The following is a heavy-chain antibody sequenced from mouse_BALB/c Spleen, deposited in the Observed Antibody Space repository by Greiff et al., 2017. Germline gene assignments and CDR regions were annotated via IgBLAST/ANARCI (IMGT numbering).Heavy chain of an antibody. D-gene: IGHD1-2*01. CDR1: GFTFSSYT. Sequence: EVQRVESGGGLVKPGGSLKLSCAASGFTFSSYTMSWVRQTPEKRLEWVATISSGGGNTYYPDSVKGRFTISRDNAKNNLYLQMSSLRSEDTALYYCARYGTTAYFDYWGQGTTLTVSS. CDR3: ARYGTTAYFDY. J-gene: IGHJ2*01. CDR2: ISSGGGNT. V-gene: IGHV5-9*03.